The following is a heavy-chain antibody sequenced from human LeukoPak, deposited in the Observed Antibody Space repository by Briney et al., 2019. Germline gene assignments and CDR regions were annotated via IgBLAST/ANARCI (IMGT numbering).Heavy chain of an antibody. J-gene: IGHJ4*02. CDR1: GFMFSSYW. D-gene: IGHD3-22*01. CDR3: ARDDNPYYYDSNGLDY. Sequence: SGGSLRLSCAASGFMFSSYWMSWVRQAPGKGLEWVAVIWYDGSNKYYADSVKGRFTISRDNSKNTLYLQMNSLRAEDTAVYYCARDDNPYYYDSNGLDYWGQGTLVTVSS. V-gene: IGHV3-33*08. CDR2: IWYDGSNK.